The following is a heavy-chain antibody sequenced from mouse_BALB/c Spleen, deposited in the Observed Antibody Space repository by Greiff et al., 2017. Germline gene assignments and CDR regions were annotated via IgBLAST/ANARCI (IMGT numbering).Heavy chain of an antibody. CDR3: ARGNNYFDY. CDR1: GFAFSSYD. J-gene: IGHJ2*01. CDR2: ISSGGGST. D-gene: IGHD2-1*01. V-gene: IGHV5-12-1*01. Sequence: DVKLVESGGGLVKPGGSLKLSCAASGFAFSSYDMSWVRQTPEKRLEWVAYISSGGGSTYYPDTVKGRFTISRDNAKNTLYLQMSSLKSEDTAMYYCARGNNYFDYWGQGTTLTVSS.